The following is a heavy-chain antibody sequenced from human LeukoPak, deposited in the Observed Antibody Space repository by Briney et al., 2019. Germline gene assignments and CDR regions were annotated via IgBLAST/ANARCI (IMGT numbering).Heavy chain of an antibody. CDR1: GFTFNTYW. Sequence: PGGSLRLSCEASGFTFNTYWMSWVRQAPGKGLEWVANIKQDGSEKYYVDSVKGRFTISRDNAKNSLYLQMNSLRAEDTAVYYCARVEAVAGPYFDYWGQGTLVTVSS. D-gene: IGHD6-19*01. CDR3: ARVEAVAGPYFDY. V-gene: IGHV3-7*01. CDR2: IKQDGSEK. J-gene: IGHJ4*02.